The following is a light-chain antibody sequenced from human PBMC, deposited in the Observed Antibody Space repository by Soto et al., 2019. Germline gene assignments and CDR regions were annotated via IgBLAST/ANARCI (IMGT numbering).Light chain of an antibody. Sequence: DIQMTQSPSSLSASVVARVTITCRASQTIGKYVNGCQQKPGEAPKVLIVAASSLQSGVPSRFCGSGAGTDFTLTISSLQVEDFATYYCQQSYTTPWTFGQGTKVDI. CDR3: QQSYTTPWT. J-gene: IGKJ1*01. CDR2: AAS. V-gene: IGKV1-39*01. CDR1: QTIGKY.